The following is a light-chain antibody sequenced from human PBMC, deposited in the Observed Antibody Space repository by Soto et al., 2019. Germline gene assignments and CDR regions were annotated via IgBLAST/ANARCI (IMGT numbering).Light chain of an antibody. CDR2: DNN. Sequence: QSVLTQPPSVSAAPGQMVTISCSGSSSNIGSNYVSWYQQLPGTAPKLLIYDNNKRPSGIPDRFSGSKSGTSATLGITGLLTGDEADYYCGTWDNSLSAVVFGGGTKLTVL. CDR3: GTWDNSLSAVV. V-gene: IGLV1-51*01. CDR1: SSNIGSNY. J-gene: IGLJ2*01.